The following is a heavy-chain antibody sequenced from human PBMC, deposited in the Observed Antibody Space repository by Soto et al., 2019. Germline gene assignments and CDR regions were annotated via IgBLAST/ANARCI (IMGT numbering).Heavy chain of an antibody. Sequence: QVQLQESGPGLVKPSQTLSLTCTVSGVSISSGGYYWSWIRQHPGKGLEWIGYIYYSGSTYYKPSLKSRVSISIDTSKNQFSLKLSSVTAADTAVYYCARLPRIAANGGMDVWGQGTTVTVSS. D-gene: IGHD6-13*01. CDR1: GVSISSGGYY. J-gene: IGHJ6*02. CDR3: ARLPRIAANGGMDV. CDR2: IYYSGST. V-gene: IGHV4-31*03.